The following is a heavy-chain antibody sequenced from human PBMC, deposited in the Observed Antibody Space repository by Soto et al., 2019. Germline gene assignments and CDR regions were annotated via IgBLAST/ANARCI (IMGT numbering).Heavy chain of an antibody. D-gene: IGHD3-22*01. CDR3: ARESGNYYDSSGYYSIFDY. Sequence: QVQLVQSGAEVKKPGASVKVSCKASGYTFTSYGISWVRQAPGQGLEWMGWISAYNGNTNYAQKLQGRVTMTTDTSTSTAYMELRSLRSDDTDVYYCARESGNYYDSSGYYSIFDYWGQGTLVTVSS. J-gene: IGHJ4*02. V-gene: IGHV1-18*01. CDR2: ISAYNGNT. CDR1: GYTFTSYG.